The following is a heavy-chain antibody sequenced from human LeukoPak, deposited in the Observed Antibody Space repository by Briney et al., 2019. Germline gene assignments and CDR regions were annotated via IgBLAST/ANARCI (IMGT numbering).Heavy chain of an antibody. V-gene: IGHV4-4*09. CDR2: IYTSGST. CDR3: ASSFQLERLREQYYCYYYYRDV. J-gene: IGHJ6*03. Sequence: TSETLSLTCTVSGGSISSYYWSWIRQPPGKGLEWIGYIYTSGSTNYNPSLKSRVTISVDTSKNQFSLKLSSVTAADTAVYYCASSFQLERLREQYYCYYYYRDVWGKGTTVSVSS. CDR1: GGSISSYY. D-gene: IGHD1-1*01.